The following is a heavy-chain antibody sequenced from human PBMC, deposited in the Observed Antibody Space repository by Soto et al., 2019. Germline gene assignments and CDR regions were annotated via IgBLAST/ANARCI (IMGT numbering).Heavy chain of an antibody. CDR1: GYTFTSYG. D-gene: IGHD3-22*01. CDR3: ARDYHYPSNGYYSDDFDI. V-gene: IGHV1-18*01. CDR2: VSAYDGDT. Sequence: QAQLVQSGAEVKKPGASVKVSCKASGYTFTSYGISWVRQAPGQGLEWMGWVSAYDGDTNYAQKLQGRVTMTTDTSTTTAYMESRSLRSDDTAVYYWARDYHYPSNGYYSDDFDIWGQGTMVTVSS. J-gene: IGHJ3*02.